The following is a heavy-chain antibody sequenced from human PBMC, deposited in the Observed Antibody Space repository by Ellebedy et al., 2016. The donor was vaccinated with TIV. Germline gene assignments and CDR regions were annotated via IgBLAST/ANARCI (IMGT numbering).Heavy chain of an antibody. CDR1: GFTFSNSN. CDR3: ARDGAYNYDTYWYFDL. CDR2: ISTGSRNI. D-gene: IGHD5-18*01. V-gene: IGHV3-48*02. J-gene: IGHJ2*01. Sequence: GESLKISCEASGFTFSNSNLNWVRQAPGKGLEWVSYISTGSRNIYYADSVKGRFTISRDNAKNSLYLHMNGLRDEDTAVYYCARDGAYNYDTYWYFDLWGRGTLVTVSS.